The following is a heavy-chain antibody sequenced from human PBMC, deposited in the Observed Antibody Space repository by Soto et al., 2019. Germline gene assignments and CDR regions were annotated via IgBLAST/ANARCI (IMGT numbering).Heavy chain of an antibody. D-gene: IGHD6-6*01. CDR3: AREVVETSSLWLDP. CDR2: MNTNTNTT. CDR1: GYTFTNND. Sequence: VQLVQSGAEVKKPGASVKVSCKDSGYTFTNNDINGVCQAPGQGLAWSGWMNTNTNTTDSAEVFEGRVSLTWDTSSCTAYMQLNSLKIDDTAVYYGAREVVETSSLWLDPWGQGTLFPVS. V-gene: IGHV1-8*01. J-gene: IGHJ5*02.